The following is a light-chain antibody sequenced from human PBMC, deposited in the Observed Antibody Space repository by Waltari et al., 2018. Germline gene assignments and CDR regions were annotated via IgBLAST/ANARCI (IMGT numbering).Light chain of an antibody. J-gene: IGKJ5*01. CDR2: DAS. CDR1: QDIRNY. Sequence: DIQMTQSPSSLSASVGDRVTTTCQASQDIRNYLNWYQQKPGKAPKLLIYDASNLETGVPSRFSGSGSGTDFTFTISSLQPEDIATYYCQQYDNFRATFGQGTRLEIK. V-gene: IGKV1-33*01. CDR3: QQYDNFRAT.